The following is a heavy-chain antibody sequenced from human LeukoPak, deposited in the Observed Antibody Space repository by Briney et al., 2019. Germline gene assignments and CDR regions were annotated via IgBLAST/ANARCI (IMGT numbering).Heavy chain of an antibody. J-gene: IGHJ4*02. CDR1: GGSISSSSYY. Sequence: SETLSLTCTVSGGSISSSSYYWGWIRQPPGKGLEWIGSIYYSGSTYYNPSLKSRATISVDTSKNQFSLKLSSVTAADTAVYYCARQLSSSWSQYYFDYWGQGTLVTVSS. D-gene: IGHD6-13*01. V-gene: IGHV4-39*01. CDR3: ARQLSSSWSQYYFDY. CDR2: IYYSGST.